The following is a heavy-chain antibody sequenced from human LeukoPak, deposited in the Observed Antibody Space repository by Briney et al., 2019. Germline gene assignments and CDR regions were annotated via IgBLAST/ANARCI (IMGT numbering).Heavy chain of an antibody. J-gene: IGHJ6*03. Sequence: GGSLRLSCAASGFTFSNFGMSWVRQAPGKGLEWASDINWNGGSTSYADSVKGRFTISRDNAKNSLYLQMNSLRAEDTALYYCARDHLLDWYYYYIDVWGKGTTVTVSS. V-gene: IGHV3-20*04. CDR2: INWNGGST. D-gene: IGHD3/OR15-3a*01. CDR1: GFTFSNFG. CDR3: ARDHLLDWYYYYIDV.